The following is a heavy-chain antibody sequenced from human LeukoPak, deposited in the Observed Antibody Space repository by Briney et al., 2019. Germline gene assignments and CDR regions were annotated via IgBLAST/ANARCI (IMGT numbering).Heavy chain of an antibody. Sequence: GGSLRLSCAASGFTFSSYGMHWVRQAPGKGLEWVAVISYDGSNKYYADSVKGRFTISRDNSKNTLYLQMNSLRAEDTAVCYCAKDSQQQLLPSDYWGQGTLVTVSS. J-gene: IGHJ4*02. CDR3: AKDSQQQLLPSDY. CDR2: ISYDGSNK. CDR1: GFTFSSYG. D-gene: IGHD6-13*01. V-gene: IGHV3-30*18.